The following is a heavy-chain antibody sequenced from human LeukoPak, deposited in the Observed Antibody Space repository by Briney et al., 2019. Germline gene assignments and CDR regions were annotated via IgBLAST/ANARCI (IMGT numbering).Heavy chain of an antibody. CDR2: ISDRGSYI. CDR1: GFTFNTYS. Sequence: AGGSLRLSCTASGFTFNTYSMNWVRQAPGKGLEWVASISDRGSYIYYTDSVKGRFTITRDNAKNSLYLQMNSLRAEDTGVYYCARVPGDVWGKGTTVTVSS. J-gene: IGHJ6*04. V-gene: IGHV3-21*01. CDR3: ARVPGDV.